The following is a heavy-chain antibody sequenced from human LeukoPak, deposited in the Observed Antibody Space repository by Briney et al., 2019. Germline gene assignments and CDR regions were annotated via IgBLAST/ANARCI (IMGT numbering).Heavy chain of an antibody. Sequence: GGSLRLSCTTSGFTFSSYALSWVRQAPGKGLEWVSGIRVSGSTYYPDSVTGRFTISRDNSENTLYLQMSGLRAEDTAIYYCAKGTGDTAYYFDFWGQGVLVTVSS. V-gene: IGHV3-23*01. CDR2: IRVSGST. D-gene: IGHD7-27*01. CDR3: AKGTGDTAYYFDF. J-gene: IGHJ4*02. CDR1: GFTFSSYA.